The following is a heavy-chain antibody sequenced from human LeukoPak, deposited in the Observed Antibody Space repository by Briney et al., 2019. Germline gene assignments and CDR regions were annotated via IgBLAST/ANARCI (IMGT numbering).Heavy chain of an antibody. CDR2: IREDGS. V-gene: IGHV3-7*01. Sequence: GGSLRLSCAASGITFSTYWMSWVRQAPGKGLEWVASIREDGSDYVASMKGRFAISRDNAKNSLYLEMNSLRAEDTAVYYCARDVNWGHFNYWGQGTLVTVSS. CDR3: ARDVNWGHFNY. CDR1: GITFSTYW. J-gene: IGHJ4*02. D-gene: IGHD7-27*01.